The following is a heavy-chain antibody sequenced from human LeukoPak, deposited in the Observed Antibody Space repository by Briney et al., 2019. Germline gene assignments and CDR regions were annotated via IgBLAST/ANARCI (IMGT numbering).Heavy chain of an antibody. D-gene: IGHD2-21*01. CDR1: GGSISSYY. CDR3: VTYRPGDINWFDP. J-gene: IGHJ5*02. CDR2: IYYSGST. V-gene: IGHV4-59*12. Sequence: SETLSLTCTVSGGSISSYYWSWIRQPPGKGLEWIGYIYYSGSTNYNPSLKSRVTISADTSKNQFSLNLRSVTAADSAIYYCVTYRPGDINWFDPWGQGILVTVSS.